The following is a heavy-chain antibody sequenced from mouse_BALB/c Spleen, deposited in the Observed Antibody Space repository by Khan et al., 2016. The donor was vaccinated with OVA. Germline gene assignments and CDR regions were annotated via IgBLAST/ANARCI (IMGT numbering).Heavy chain of an antibody. V-gene: IGHV5-6*01. D-gene: IGHD1-2*01. J-gene: IGHJ4*01. Sequence: VELVESGGDLVNPGGSLKLSCAASGFIFSSYGMSWVRQTPDKRLEWVATISSGGTYTYYPDSVKGRFTISRDNAKNTLSLQMSSLTSEDTAMYYCTGFITTTPGDYDAIDYWGQGTSVTVSA. CDR2: ISSGGTYT. CDR1: GFIFSSYG. CDR3: TGFITTTPGDYDAIDY.